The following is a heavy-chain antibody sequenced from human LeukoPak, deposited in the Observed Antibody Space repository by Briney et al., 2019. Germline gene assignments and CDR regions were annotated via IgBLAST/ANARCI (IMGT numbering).Heavy chain of an antibody. CDR3: AREPYSSSSDRHEKAFDY. V-gene: IGHV1-2*02. D-gene: IGHD6-6*01. CDR2: INPNSGGT. CDR1: GYTFTGYY. J-gene: IGHJ4*02. Sequence: ASVKVSCKASGYTFTGYYMHWVRQAPGQGLEWMGWINPNSGGTNYAQKFQGRVTVLRDTSINTIYLDLTSLTSDDTAVYYCAREPYSSSSDRHEKAFDYWGQGTLVTVSS.